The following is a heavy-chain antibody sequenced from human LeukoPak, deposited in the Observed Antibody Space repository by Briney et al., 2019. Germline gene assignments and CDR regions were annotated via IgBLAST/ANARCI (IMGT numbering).Heavy chain of an antibody. Sequence: PETLSLTCTVSGGSISSHYWSWIRQPPGKGLEWIGYIYYSGSTNYNPSLKSRVTISVDTSKNQFSLKLSSVTAADTAVYYCARVGVRGGTYYYYYMDVWGKGTTVTVSS. J-gene: IGHJ6*03. CDR3: ARVGVRGGTYYYYYMDV. V-gene: IGHV4-59*11. D-gene: IGHD1-26*01. CDR2: IYYSGST. CDR1: GGSISSHY.